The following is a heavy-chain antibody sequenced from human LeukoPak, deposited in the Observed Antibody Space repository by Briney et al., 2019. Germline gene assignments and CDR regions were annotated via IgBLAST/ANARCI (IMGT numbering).Heavy chain of an antibody. Sequence: ATVTVSCKASGYTFTSYDINWVRQAPGQGLEWMGWMNPNSGNTDYAQKFQGRVTMTRNTSISTAYMELSMLRSEDTAVYYCARADYYNDSSGYYQHWGQGTLVTVSS. CDR2: MNPNSGNT. CDR1: GYTFTSYD. CDR3: ARADYYNDSSGYYQH. D-gene: IGHD3-22*01. V-gene: IGHV1-8*01. J-gene: IGHJ1*01.